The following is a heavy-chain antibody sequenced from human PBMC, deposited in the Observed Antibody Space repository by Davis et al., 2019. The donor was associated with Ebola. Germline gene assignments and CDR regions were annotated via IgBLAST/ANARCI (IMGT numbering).Heavy chain of an antibody. J-gene: IGHJ4*02. CDR2: VSSGSAYI. CDR1: GLTFARHT. V-gene: IGHV3-21*01. Sequence: GESLKIPCAASGLTFARHTMNSVRQAPGKGLERISSVSSGSAYIFYADSVKGRFTISRDNAKNSLYLQMNSLRAEDTAVYYCATDDYGNFENWSQGALVTVAS. CDR3: ATDDYGNFEN. D-gene: IGHD4-17*01.